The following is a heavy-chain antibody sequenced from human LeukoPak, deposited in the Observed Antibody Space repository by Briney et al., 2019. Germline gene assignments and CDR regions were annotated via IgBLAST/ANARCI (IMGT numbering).Heavy chain of an antibody. Sequence: SETLSLTCTVSGGSISSYYWSWIRQPPGKGLEWIGYIYYSGSTNYNPSLKSRVTISVDTSKNQFSLKLSSVTAADTAVYYCARDLLHWRDFWSGYDSYGMDVWGQGTTVTVSS. CDR2: IYYSGST. CDR3: ARDLLHWRDFWSGYDSYGMDV. V-gene: IGHV4-59*01. CDR1: GGSISSYY. J-gene: IGHJ6*02. D-gene: IGHD3-3*01.